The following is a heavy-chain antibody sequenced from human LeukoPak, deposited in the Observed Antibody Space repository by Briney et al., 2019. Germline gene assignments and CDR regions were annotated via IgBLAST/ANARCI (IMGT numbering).Heavy chain of an antibody. CDR1: GGSISSSSYY. CDR2: IYYSGST. V-gene: IGHV4-39*07. CDR3: ARERIDSGSYYKDY. Sequence: SETLSLTCTVSGGSISSSSYYWGWIRQPPGKGLEWIGSIYYSGSTYYNPSLKSRVTISVDTSKNQFSLKLSSVTAADTAVYYCARERIDSGSYYKDYWGQGTLVTVSS. D-gene: IGHD1-26*01. J-gene: IGHJ4*02.